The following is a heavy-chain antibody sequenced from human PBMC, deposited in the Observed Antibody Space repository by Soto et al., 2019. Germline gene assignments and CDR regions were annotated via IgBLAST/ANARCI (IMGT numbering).Heavy chain of an antibody. V-gene: IGHV3-30*03. CDR2: ISYDGSNK. J-gene: IGHJ6*02. D-gene: IGHD6-19*01. CDR1: GFTFSSYG. CDR3: ARETQYSSGWYFASYYYYYGMDV. Sequence: GGSLRLSCAASGFTFSSYGMHWVRQAPGKGLEWVAVISYDGSNKYYADSVKGRFTISRDNSKNTLYLQMNSLRAEDTAVYYCARETQYSSGWYFASYYYYYGMDVWGQGTTVTVSS.